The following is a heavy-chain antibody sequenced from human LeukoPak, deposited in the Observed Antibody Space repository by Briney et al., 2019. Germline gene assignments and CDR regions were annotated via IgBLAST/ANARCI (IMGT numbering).Heavy chain of an antibody. CDR2: VFHSGST. CDR1: GYSISSGYY. CDR3: ARALPTVPDY. D-gene: IGHD4-17*01. J-gene: IGHJ4*01. V-gene: IGHV4-38-2*02. Sequence: SETLSLTCTVSGYSISSGYYWGWIRQPPGKGLEWIGSVFHSGSTYYNPSLKSRVTISVDTSRNQFSLKLTSVTAADTAVYYCARALPTVPDYWGQEPWSPSPQ.